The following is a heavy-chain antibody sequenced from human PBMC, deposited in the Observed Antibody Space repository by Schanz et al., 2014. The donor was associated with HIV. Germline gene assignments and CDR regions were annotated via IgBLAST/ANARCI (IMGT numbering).Heavy chain of an antibody. D-gene: IGHD2-2*01. J-gene: IGHJ5*02. CDR1: GAFISRYC. Sequence: QVQLQESGPGLVKPSETLSLTCTVSGAFISRYCWSWIRQPPGKGLDWIGYICYTGTSSGTSSYTPSLKSRVTMSADASKNQFSLTVKSVTAADTATYFCVRTGVAPAAVGFDFWFGPWGPGSLVTVSS. CDR3: VRTGVAPAAVGFDFWFGP. CDR2: ICYTGTSSGTS. V-gene: IGHV4-59*13.